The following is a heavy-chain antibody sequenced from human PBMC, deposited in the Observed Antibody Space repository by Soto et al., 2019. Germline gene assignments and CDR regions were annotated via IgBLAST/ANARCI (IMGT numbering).Heavy chain of an antibody. CDR1: GLTFSSYG. J-gene: IGHJ5*02. Sequence: PGGSLRLSCAASGLTFSSYGMHWVRQAPGKGLEWVAVISYDGSNKYYADFVKGRFTISRDNSKNTLYLQMNSLRAEDTAVYYCAKDNCISTSCYRLYNWFDPWGQGTLVTVSS. CDR3: AKDNCISTSCYRLYNWFDP. D-gene: IGHD2-2*01. V-gene: IGHV3-30*18. CDR2: ISYDGSNK.